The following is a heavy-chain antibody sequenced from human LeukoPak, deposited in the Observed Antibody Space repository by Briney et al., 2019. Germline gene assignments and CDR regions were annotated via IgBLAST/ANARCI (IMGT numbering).Heavy chain of an antibody. V-gene: IGHV1-2*02. J-gene: IGHJ4*02. CDR1: GYTLSGYF. Sequence: ASVKVSCKASGYTLSGYFMKWVRQAPGQGLEWMGWINPNSGGTNYAQKFQGRVTITRDTSISTAYMELSSLRSDDTAVYYCARADSAYDFRYWGQGTLVTVSS. CDR3: ARADSAYDFRY. CDR2: INPNSGGT. D-gene: IGHD5-12*01.